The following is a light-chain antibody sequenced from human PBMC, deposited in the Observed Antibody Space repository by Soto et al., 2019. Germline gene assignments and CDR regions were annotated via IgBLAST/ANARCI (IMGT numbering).Light chain of an antibody. Sequence: DIQMTQSPSSLTASVGDSVTITCQASQDITNYLNWYQHKPGKAPKLLIYDASNLEPGVPSRFSGRGSGRDFTVTISSLQPEDTATYYCQQYEDIPPTFGQGTRLDIK. J-gene: IGKJ5*01. CDR2: DAS. CDR1: QDITNY. CDR3: QQYEDIPPT. V-gene: IGKV1-33*01.